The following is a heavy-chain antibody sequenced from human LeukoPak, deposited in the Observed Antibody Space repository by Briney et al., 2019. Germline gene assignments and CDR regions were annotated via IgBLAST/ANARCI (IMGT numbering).Heavy chain of an antibody. CDR1: GGSISSYY. D-gene: IGHD3-3*01. J-gene: IGHJ4*02. Sequence: SETLSLTCTVSGGSISSYYWSWIRQPPGKGLEWIGYIYYSGSTNYNPSLKSRVTISVDTSKNQFSLKLSSVTAADTAVYYCARQSVGFWIPEHWGQGTLVTVSS. V-gene: IGHV4-59*08. CDR3: ARQSVGFWIPEH. CDR2: IYYSGST.